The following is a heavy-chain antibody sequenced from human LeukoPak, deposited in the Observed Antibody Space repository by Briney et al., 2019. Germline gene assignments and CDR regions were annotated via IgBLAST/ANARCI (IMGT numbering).Heavy chain of an antibody. CDR3: ARLGYCSTTSCPFGGGRDL. CDR1: VGFIHRGGYF. CDR2: IYYSGRP. Sequence: PSETLSLTRTFSVGFIHRGGYFWSWIRQPPERGLGWIGYIYYSGRPYYNPSRKSRVTMSLDTSKPQYSLKLSSVTAADTAVYYCARLGYCSTTSCPFGGGRDLWGLGTTVPVSS. V-gene: IGHV4-31*03. J-gene: IGHJ6*02. D-gene: IGHD2-2*01.